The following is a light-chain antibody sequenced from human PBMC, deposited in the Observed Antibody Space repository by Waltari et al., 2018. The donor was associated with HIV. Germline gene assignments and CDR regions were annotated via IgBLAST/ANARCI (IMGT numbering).Light chain of an antibody. CDR2: GNS. CDR1: SSNIGAGYD. J-gene: IGLJ2*01. V-gene: IGLV1-40*01. CDR3: QSYDSRLSGFVI. Sequence: QSVLTQPPSVSGAPGQRVTISCPGSSSNIGAGYDVHWYQQLPGTAPKLLIYGNSKRPSGVPDRFSGSKSGTSASLAITGLQAEDEADYYCQSYDSRLSGFVIFGGGSKLTVL.